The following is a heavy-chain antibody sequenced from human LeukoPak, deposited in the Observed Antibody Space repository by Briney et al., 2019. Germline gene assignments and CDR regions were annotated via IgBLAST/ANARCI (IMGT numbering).Heavy chain of an antibody. CDR2: IKKDGSET. CDR3: GSTNSFSY. V-gene: IGHV3-7*01. D-gene: IGHD2-15*01. Sequence: GGSLRLSCAASGFAFSNYWMNWARQAPGKGLEWVANIKKDGSETNYVDSVKGRFTISRDNAKNSLYLQMNSLRAEDTALYCCGSTNSFSYWGRGTLVTVSS. J-gene: IGHJ4*02. CDR1: GFAFSNYW.